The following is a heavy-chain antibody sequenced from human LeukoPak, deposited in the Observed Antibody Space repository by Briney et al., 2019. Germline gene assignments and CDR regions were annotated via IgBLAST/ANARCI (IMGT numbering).Heavy chain of an antibody. CDR2: IYHSGST. CDR1: GGSFSNYY. V-gene: IGHV4-34*01. Sequence: SETLSLTCAVYGGSFSNYYWSWIRQPPGKGLEWIGSIYHSGSTYYNPSLKSRVTISVDTSKNQFSLKLSSVTAADTAVYYCAREVSDYYYYMDVWGKGTTVTVSS. J-gene: IGHJ6*03. CDR3: AREVSDYYYYMDV.